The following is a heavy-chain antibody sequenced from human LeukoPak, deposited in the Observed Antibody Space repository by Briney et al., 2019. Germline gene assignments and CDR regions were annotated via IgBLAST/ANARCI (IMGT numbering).Heavy chain of an antibody. D-gene: IGHD6-13*01. CDR2: IYYSGGT. CDR3: ATGIAAASFDP. V-gene: IGHV4-59*08. Sequence: PSETLSLTCTVSGGSLSSYYWSWIRQPPGKGLEWIGYIYYSGGTNYNPSPKSRVTISVDTSKNQCSLKLSSVTAADTAGYYCATGIAAASFDPGGQGTLVTVSS. J-gene: IGHJ5*02. CDR1: GGSLSSYY.